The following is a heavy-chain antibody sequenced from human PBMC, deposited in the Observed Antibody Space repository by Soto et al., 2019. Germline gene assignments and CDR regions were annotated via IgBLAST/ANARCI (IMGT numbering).Heavy chain of an antibody. CDR2: ISYDGDYK. Sequence: QEQLVESGGGVVQPGRSLRLSCEASRFTFSSYGMHWVRQAPGKGLEWLAVISYDGDYKNYADSVKSRFTISRDNSKNTLYMHMNSLRGEDTAVYYCAKGTTVTPWRYLDLWGRVTMVSVSS. D-gene: IGHD4-17*01. CDR1: RFTFSSYG. J-gene: IGHJ2*01. CDR3: AKGTTVTPWRYLDL. V-gene: IGHV3-30*18.